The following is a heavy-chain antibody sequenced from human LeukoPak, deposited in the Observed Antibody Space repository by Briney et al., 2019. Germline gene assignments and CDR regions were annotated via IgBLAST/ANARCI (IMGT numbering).Heavy chain of an antibody. J-gene: IGHJ3*02. CDR3: ARDIPGIAAAGSYAFDI. CDR1: GGSISSCY. D-gene: IGHD6-13*01. CDR2: IYYSGST. Sequence: PSETLSLTCTVSGGSISSCYWSWIRQPPGKGLEWIGYIYYSGSTNYNPSLKSRVTISVDTSKNQFSLKLSSVTAADTAVYYCARDIPGIAAAGSYAFDIWGQGTMVTVSS. V-gene: IGHV4-59*12.